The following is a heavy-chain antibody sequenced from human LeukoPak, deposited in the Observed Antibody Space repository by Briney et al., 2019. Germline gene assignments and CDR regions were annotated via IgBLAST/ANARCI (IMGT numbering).Heavy chain of an antibody. V-gene: IGHV1-18*01. CDR1: GYTFTSYG. D-gene: IGHD6-19*01. CDR3: ARDRSPYSSGWYYFDY. Sequence: ASVKVSCKASGYTFTSYGISWVRQAPGQGLEWMGWISAYNGSTNYAQKLQGRVTMTTDTSTSTAYMELRSLRSDDTAVYYCARDRSPYSSGWYYFDYWGQGTLVTVSS. J-gene: IGHJ4*02. CDR2: ISAYNGST.